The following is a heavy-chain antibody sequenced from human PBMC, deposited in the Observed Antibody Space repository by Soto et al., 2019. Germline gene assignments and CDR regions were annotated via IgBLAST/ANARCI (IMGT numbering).Heavy chain of an antibody. CDR2: ISSSGST. CDR3: ARILRDTQGWYHHDF. D-gene: IGHD6-19*01. CDR1: GGSIETYY. V-gene: IGHV4-59*01. J-gene: IGHJ4*02. Sequence: QVHLQESGPGLVKPSETLSLTCSVSGGSIETYYWSWMRQSPGKGLEWIGYISSSGSTTYNPSLESRVTLSVDTATNEFSLKLNSVTAADTATYYCARILRDTQGWYHHDFWGQGTLVTVAS.